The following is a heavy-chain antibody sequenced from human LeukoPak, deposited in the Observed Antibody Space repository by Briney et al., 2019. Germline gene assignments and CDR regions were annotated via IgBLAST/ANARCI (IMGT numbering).Heavy chain of an antibody. J-gene: IGHJ4*02. CDR2: IYYSGST. CDR1: GGSISSSSYY. D-gene: IGHD6-13*01. V-gene: IGHV4-39*01. Sequence: SETLSLTCTVSGGSISSSSYYWGWIRQPPGKGLEWIGSIYYSGSTYYNPSLKSRVTISVDTSKNQFSLKLSSVTAADTAVYYCARSLPRGYSSSWYHSDYWGQGTLVTVSS. CDR3: ARSLPRGYSSSWYHSDY.